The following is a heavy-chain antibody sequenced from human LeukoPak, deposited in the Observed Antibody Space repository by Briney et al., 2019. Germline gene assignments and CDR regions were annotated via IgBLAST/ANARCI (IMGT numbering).Heavy chain of an antibody. CDR2: ISGGGGKT. Sequence: GGSLRLSCAASGFTLSSYAMSWVRQAPGQGLEWVSTISGGGGKTYYADSVRGRFTIARDNSKNTLFLQMNSLRAEDTALYYCAKDRIEIGITAGRPEFDYWGQGTLVSVSS. CDR1: GFTLSSYA. CDR3: AKDRIEIGITAGRPEFDY. D-gene: IGHD6-13*01. V-gene: IGHV3-23*01. J-gene: IGHJ4*02.